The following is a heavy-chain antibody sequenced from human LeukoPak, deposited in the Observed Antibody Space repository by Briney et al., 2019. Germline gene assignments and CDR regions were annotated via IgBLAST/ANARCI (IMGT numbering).Heavy chain of an antibody. Sequence: GGSLRLSCAASGFTFENYWMTWVRQAPGKGLEWVATIKGDGSEKFHVDSVKGRITISRDNANNSLSLQMNSLRVEDTAVYYCARDRSYYGDAFDVWGHGTKVTVSS. CDR1: GFTFENYW. D-gene: IGHD1-26*01. CDR2: IKGDGSEK. V-gene: IGHV3-7*01. J-gene: IGHJ3*01. CDR3: ARDRSYYGDAFDV.